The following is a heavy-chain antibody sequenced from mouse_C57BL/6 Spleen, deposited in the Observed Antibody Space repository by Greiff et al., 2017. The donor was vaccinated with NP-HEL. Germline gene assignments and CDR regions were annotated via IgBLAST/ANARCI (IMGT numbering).Heavy chain of an antibody. V-gene: IGHV5-17*01. D-gene: IGHD2-12*01. CDR1: GFTFSDYG. Sequence: EVQRVESGGGLVKPGGSLKLSCAASGFTFSDYGMHWVRQAPEKGLEWVAYISSGSSTIYYADTVKGRSTISRDKAKNTLFLQMTSLRSEDTAMYYCARRGFGRRDWYFDVWGTGTTVTVSS. CDR3: ARRGFGRRDWYFDV. CDR2: ISSGSSTI. J-gene: IGHJ1*03.